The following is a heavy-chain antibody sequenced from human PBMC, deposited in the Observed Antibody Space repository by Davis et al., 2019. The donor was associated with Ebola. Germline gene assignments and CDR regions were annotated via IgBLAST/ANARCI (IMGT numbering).Heavy chain of an antibody. J-gene: IGHJ3*02. CDR1: GFTFSSNY. CDR2: IYSGGST. V-gene: IGHV3-66*01. CDR3: ARDTQRWQHDAFDI. D-gene: IGHD5-24*01. Sequence: GESLKISCAASGFTFSSNYMSWVRQAPGKGLEWVSVIYSGGSTYYADSVKGRFTISRDNSKNTLYLQMNSLRAEDTAVYYCARDTQRWQHDAFDIWGQGTMVTVSS.